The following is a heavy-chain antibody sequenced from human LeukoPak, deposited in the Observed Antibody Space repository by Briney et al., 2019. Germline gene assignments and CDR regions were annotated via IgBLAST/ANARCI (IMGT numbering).Heavy chain of an antibody. Sequence: PGGSLRPSCAASGFTFSSYGMSWVRQAPGKGLEWVSAISGSGGSTYYADSVKGRFTISRDNSKNTLYLQMNSLRAEDTAVYYCAKDVRVRGGSFDYWGQGTLVTVSS. CDR2: ISGSGGST. CDR1: GFTFSSYG. V-gene: IGHV3-23*01. J-gene: IGHJ4*02. CDR3: AKDVRVRGGSFDY. D-gene: IGHD3-16*01.